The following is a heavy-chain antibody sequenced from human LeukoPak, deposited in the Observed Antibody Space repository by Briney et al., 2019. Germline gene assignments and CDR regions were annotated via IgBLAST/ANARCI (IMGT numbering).Heavy chain of an antibody. CDR2: ITHAAIL. Sequence: SETVSLTCAVSGGGSFSDYSWNWIRQSPGKGLEWVGEITHAAILNYNPSLKGRVAISVDTSKSQVSLKLDSMTAADTAMYYCARGRGEAAGLDHWGQGTLVTVSS. J-gene: IGHJ4*02. V-gene: IGHV4-34*01. CDR3: ARGRGEAAGLDH. D-gene: IGHD6-13*01. CDR1: GGGSFSDYS.